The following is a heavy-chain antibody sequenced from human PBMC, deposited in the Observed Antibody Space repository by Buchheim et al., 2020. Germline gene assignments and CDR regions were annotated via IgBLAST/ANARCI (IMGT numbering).Heavy chain of an antibody. CDR2: ISYDGSNK. CDR3: AKEGSPVAGTDNWFDP. J-gene: IGHJ5*02. Sequence: QVQLVESGGGVVQPGRSLRLSCAASGFTFSSYGMHWVRQAPGKGLEWVAVISYDGSNKYYADSVKGRFTISRDNSKNTLYLQMNSLRAEDTAVYYCAKEGSPVAGTDNWFDPWGQGTL. V-gene: IGHV3-30*18. CDR1: GFTFSSYG. D-gene: IGHD6-19*01.